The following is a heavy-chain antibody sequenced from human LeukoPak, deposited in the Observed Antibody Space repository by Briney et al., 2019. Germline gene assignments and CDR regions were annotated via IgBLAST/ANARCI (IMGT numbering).Heavy chain of an antibody. CDR1: GFTFSSYA. CDR2: IIGSGGST. Sequence: GGSLRLSCAASGFTFSSYAMSWVRQAPGKGLEWVSAIIGSGGSTYYADSVKGRFTISRDNSKNTLYLQMNSLRAEDTAVYYCAKEITAGYYDSSGAFDYWGQGTLVTVSS. D-gene: IGHD3-22*01. CDR3: AKEITAGYYDSSGAFDY. V-gene: IGHV3-23*01. J-gene: IGHJ4*02.